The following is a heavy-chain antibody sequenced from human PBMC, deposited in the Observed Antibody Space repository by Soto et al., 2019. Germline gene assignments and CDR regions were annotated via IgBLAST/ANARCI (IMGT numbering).Heavy chain of an antibody. J-gene: IGHJ4*02. CDR3: ARGGVSTRTFDY. V-gene: IGHV5-51*01. CDR1: GYNFAGYW. CDR2: IYPSDSDT. Sequence: ESLKISCKGCGYNFAGYWIAWVRQMPGKGLELMGIIYPSDSDTRYRPSFQGQVTISADKSISSAYLQWSSLRASDTAMYYCARGGVSTRTFDYWGQGTPVTGSS. D-gene: IGHD3-3*01.